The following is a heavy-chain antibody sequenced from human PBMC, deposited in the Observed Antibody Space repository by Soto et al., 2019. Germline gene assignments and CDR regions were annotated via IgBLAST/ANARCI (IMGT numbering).Heavy chain of an antibody. CDR2: INRDSSLI. V-gene: IGHV3-48*01. CDR1: GFSFSTHY. J-gene: IGHJ4*02. Sequence: EQLVASGGGLVQPGGSLRLSCAASGFSFSTHYMTWVRQAPGKGLEWISSINRDSSLIYYADSVRGRFTISRDNVQNSLYLQMNSLRADDTAVYFCLNGDYYVGQGTLVTVSS. CDR3: LNGDYY. D-gene: IGHD4-17*01.